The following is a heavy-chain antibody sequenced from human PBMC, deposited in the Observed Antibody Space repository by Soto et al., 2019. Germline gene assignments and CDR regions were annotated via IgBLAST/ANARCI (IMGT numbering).Heavy chain of an antibody. Sequence: SGPTLVNPTQTLTLTCTFSGFSLSTSEVGVGWIRQPPGKALEWLGFIYWDDDKHYSPSLKNGLTITKDTSNNQVVLTLTNMDPVDTATYYCAHRRADCSGGTCYHWFDPWGQ. J-gene: IGHJ5*02. CDR1: GFSLSTSEVG. CDR3: AHRRADCSGGTCYHWFDP. CDR2: IYWDDDK. V-gene: IGHV2-5*02. D-gene: IGHD2-15*01.